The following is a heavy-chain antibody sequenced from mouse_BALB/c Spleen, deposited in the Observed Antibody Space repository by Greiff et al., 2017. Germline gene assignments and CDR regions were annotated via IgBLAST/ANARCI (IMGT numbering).Heavy chain of an antibody. Sequence: EVQLQQSGGGLVKPGGSLKLSCAASGFTFSSYAMSWVRQTPEKRLEWVASISSGGSTYYPDSVKGRFTISRDNARNILYLQMSSLRSEDTAMYYCARGVYYGNYVAWFAYWGQGTLVTVSA. CDR3: ARGVYYGNYVAWFAY. CDR1: GFTFSSYA. J-gene: IGHJ3*01. CDR2: ISSGGST. V-gene: IGHV5-6-5*01. D-gene: IGHD2-1*01.